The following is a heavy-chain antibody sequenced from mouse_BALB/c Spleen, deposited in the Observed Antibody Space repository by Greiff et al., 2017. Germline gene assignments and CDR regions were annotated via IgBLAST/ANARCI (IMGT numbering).Heavy chain of an antibody. Sequence: DVKLQESGGGLVQPGGSRKLSCAASGFTFSSFGMHWVRQAPEKGLEWVAYISSGSSTIYYADTVKGRFTISRDNPKNTLFLQMTSLRSEDTAMYYCATPYRYDVGYAMDYWGQGTSVTVSS. CDR2: ISSGSSTI. CDR3: ATPYRYDVGYAMDY. V-gene: IGHV5-17*02. CDR1: GFTFSSFG. J-gene: IGHJ4*01. D-gene: IGHD2-14*01.